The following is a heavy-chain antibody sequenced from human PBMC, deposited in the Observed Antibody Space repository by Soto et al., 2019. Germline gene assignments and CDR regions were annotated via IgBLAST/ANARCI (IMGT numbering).Heavy chain of an antibody. V-gene: IGHV4-30-4*01. J-gene: IGHJ6*02. Sequence: LSLTCTVSGGSISSGDYYWSWLRQPPGKGLEWIGYIYYSGSTYYNPSLRSRVTISVDTSKNQFSLKLNSVTAADTAVYYCARETVTTTTSYYYGMDVWGQGTTVTVSS. D-gene: IGHD4-17*01. CDR3: ARETVTTTTSYYYGMDV. CDR1: GGSISSGDYY. CDR2: IYYSGST.